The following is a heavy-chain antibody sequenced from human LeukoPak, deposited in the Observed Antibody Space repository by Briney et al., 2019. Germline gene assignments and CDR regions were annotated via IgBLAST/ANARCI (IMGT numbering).Heavy chain of an antibody. D-gene: IGHD2-2*01. CDR1: RYTFTRSV. CDR3: ARALGYQLLSWWFDP. V-gene: IGHV1-18*01. Sequence: ASVKVSCKASRYTFTRSVISWVRQAPGQRLEGMGWISPYNDNTNHAQKLQGRVTMTTDTSTSTVYMGPRSVRSEDTAVYYCARALGYQLLSWWFDPWGQGTLVTVSS. CDR2: ISPYNDNT. J-gene: IGHJ5*02.